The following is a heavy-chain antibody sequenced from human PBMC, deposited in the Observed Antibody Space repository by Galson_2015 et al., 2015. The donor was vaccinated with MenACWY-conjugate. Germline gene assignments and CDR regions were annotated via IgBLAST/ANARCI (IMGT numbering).Heavy chain of an antibody. CDR3: AKDGGVAVAGRFDP. D-gene: IGHD6-19*01. J-gene: IGHJ5*02. Sequence: SLRLSCAASRFTFSSYSMNWVRQAPGKGLEWISYISSDGSTKYYADSVKGRFTIPRDNAKNSLYLQMNSLRDEDTAVYYCAKDGGVAVAGRFDPWGQGTLVTVAS. CDR1: RFTFSSYS. V-gene: IGHV3-48*02. CDR2: ISSDGSTK.